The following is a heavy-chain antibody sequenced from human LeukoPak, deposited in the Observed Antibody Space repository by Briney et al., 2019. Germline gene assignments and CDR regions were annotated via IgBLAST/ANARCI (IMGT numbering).Heavy chain of an antibody. J-gene: IGHJ4*02. CDR1: GYTFTSYD. D-gene: IGHD6-13*01. CDR2: MNPNSGNT. V-gene: IGHV1-8*01. Sequence: ASVKVSCKASGYTFTSYDINWVRQATGQGFEWMGWMNPNSGNTGYAQKFQGRVTMTRNTSISTAYMELSSLRSEGTAVYCCVRGRVSSWYPVAFDYWGQGTLVTVSS. CDR3: VRGRVSSWYPVAFDY.